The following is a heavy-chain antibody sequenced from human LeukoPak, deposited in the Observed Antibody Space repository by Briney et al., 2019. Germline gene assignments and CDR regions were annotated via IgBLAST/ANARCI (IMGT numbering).Heavy chain of an antibody. CDR3: ARQQSQIDY. J-gene: IGHJ4*02. CDR2: TYYRSKWHN. V-gene: IGHV6-1*01. D-gene: IGHD6-13*01. Sequence: SQTLSLTCAISGDSVSSDSAACNWIRQSPSRGLEWLGRTYYRSKWHNDYAESVKSRVTINPDTSKNQFSLQLNSVTPEETAVYYCARQQSQIDYWGQGTRVTVSS. CDR1: GDSVSSDSAA.